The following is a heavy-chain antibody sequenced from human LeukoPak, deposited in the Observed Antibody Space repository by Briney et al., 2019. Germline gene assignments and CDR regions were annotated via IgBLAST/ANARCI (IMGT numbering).Heavy chain of an antibody. CDR1: GFTFGSYG. CDR3: ARGPYGSGSSLVGGYYYYGMDV. J-gene: IGHJ6*02. CDR2: ITPNADRT. Sequence: GGSLRLSCAASGFTFGSYGMSWVRQAPGKGLEWVSFITPNADRTSYADSVRGRFTISRDNSKNTLYLQMDSLRAEDTALYYCARGPYGSGSSLVGGYYYYGMDVWGQGTTVTVSS. D-gene: IGHD3-10*01. V-gene: IGHV3-23*01.